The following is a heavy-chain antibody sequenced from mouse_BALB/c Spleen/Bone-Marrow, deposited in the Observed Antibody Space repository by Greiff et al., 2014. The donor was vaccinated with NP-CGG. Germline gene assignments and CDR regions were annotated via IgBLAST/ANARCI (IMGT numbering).Heavy chain of an antibody. CDR3: ARGGRYDERTWFAY. V-gene: IGHV1S81*02. D-gene: IGHD2-14*01. CDR1: GYTFTSYW. Sequence: VQLQQSGAELVKPGASVKLSCEASGYTFTSYWMHWVKQRPGQGLEWIGEVNPSNGRTNYNEKFKSKATLTVDKSSSTAYMQLSSLTSEDSAVYYCARGGRYDERTWFAYWGQGTLVTVSA. J-gene: IGHJ3*01. CDR2: VNPSNGRT.